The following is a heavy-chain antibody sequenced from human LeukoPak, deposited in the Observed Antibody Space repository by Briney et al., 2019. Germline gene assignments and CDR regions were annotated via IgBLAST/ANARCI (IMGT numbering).Heavy chain of an antibody. CDR2: IKSGGTT. D-gene: IGHD2-15*01. J-gene: IGHJ4*02. CDR1: GLTFSHAW. Sequence: PGGSLRLSCAVSGLTFSHAWMNWVRQAPGKGLEWVGRIKSGGTTDYAAPVKGRFTISRDDPKNTLYLQMNSLSTEDTAMYYCTTRSPARYCSDGACYSSADYWGQGTLVTVSS. CDR3: TTRSPARYCSDGACYSSADY. V-gene: IGHV3-15*07.